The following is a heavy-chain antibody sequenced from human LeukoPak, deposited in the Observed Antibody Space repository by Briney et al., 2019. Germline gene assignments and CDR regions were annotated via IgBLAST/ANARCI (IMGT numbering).Heavy chain of an antibody. CDR1: GFTFRSYG. CDR2: MSYDGTNE. D-gene: IGHD2-8*02. V-gene: IGHV3-30*03. CDR3: ARELLVAFDI. Sequence: GGSLRLSCAASGFTFRSYGIHWVRQAPGKGLEWVAVMSYDGTNEYYADSLKGRFTISRDNSKNTLYLQMDSLRAEDTAVYYCARELLVAFDIWGQGTMVTVSS. J-gene: IGHJ3*02.